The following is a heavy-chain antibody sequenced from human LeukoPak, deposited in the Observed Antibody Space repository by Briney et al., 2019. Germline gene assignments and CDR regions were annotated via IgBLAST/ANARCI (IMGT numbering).Heavy chain of an antibody. CDR1: GYTFTSYG. Sequence: ASVKVSCKASGYTFTSYGISWVRQAPGQGLEWMGWISAYNGNTNYAQKLQGRVTMTTDTSTSTAYMELRSLRSDDTAVCYCARDRKYYYGSGSHYYFDYWGQGTLVTVSS. J-gene: IGHJ4*02. CDR2: ISAYNGNT. CDR3: ARDRKYYYGSGSHYYFDY. V-gene: IGHV1-18*01. D-gene: IGHD3-10*01.